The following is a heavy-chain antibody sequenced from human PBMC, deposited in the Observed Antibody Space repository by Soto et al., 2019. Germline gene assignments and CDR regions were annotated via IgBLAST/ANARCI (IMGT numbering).Heavy chain of an antibody. V-gene: IGHV4-59*08. Sequence: SETLSLTCTVSGGSLSSYYWSWIRQAPGMGLENLGCIYYSDSINYNPSFKSRVTISVDTPMNQFSLALTSVTAVDTAMHYWARGSTTEKVDSWGQGILVTVS. J-gene: IGHJ4*02. CDR3: ARGSTTEKVDS. CDR1: GGSLSSYY. CDR2: IYYSDSI.